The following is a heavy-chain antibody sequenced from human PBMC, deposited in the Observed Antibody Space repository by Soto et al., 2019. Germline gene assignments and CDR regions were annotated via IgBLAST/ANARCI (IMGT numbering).Heavy chain of an antibody. CDR2: IYYSGST. CDR1: GGSISSYY. Sequence: SETLSLTCTVSGGSISSYYWSWIRQPPGKGLEWIGYIYYSGSTNYNPSLKSRVTVSVDTSKNQFSLKLSSVTAADTAVYYCAREATVTEFDYWGQGTLVTVSS. CDR3: AREATVTEFDY. D-gene: IGHD4-17*01. J-gene: IGHJ4*02. V-gene: IGHV4-59*01.